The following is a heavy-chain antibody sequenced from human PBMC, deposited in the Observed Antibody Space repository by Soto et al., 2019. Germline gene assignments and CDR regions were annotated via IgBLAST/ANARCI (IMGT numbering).Heavy chain of an antibody. Sequence: ESLKISCKGSGYSFTSYWISWVRQMPGKGLEWMGRIDPSDSYTNYSPSFQGHVTISADKSISTAYLQWSSLKASDTAMYYCARRLITGPTYYYGMDVWGQGTTVTVSS. CDR2: IDPSDSYT. V-gene: IGHV5-10-1*01. D-gene: IGHD3-10*01. CDR3: ARRLITGPTYYYGMDV. J-gene: IGHJ6*02. CDR1: GYSFTSYW.